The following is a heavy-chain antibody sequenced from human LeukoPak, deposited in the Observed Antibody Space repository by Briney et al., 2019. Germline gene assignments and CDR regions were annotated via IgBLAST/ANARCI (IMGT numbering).Heavy chain of an antibody. Sequence: PGGSLRLSCAASGFTFSSYWMRWVRQAPGKGLVWVSRTNGDGSSTSYADSVRGRFTISRDNAKNTLYLQMNSLRAEDTAVYYCARDLAYSGDFWGQGTLVTVSS. V-gene: IGHV3-74*01. CDR2: TNGDGSST. J-gene: IGHJ4*02. CDR1: GFTFSSYW. CDR3: ARDLAYSGDF. D-gene: IGHD1-26*01.